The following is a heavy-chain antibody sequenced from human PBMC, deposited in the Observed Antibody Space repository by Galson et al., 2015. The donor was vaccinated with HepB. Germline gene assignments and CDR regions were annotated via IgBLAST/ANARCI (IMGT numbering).Heavy chain of an antibody. CDR1: GFIISMHW. D-gene: IGHD1-26*01. Sequence: SLRLSCAASGFIISMHWMTWVRLPPGKGLEWVANIKEDGSEENYVDSVKGRFTISRDNAKNSLYLQVNSLRVEDTAVYYCARVKRVEWYQYYFHGMDVWGQGTTVTVSS. V-gene: IGHV3-7*05. CDR2: IKEDGSEE. CDR3: ARVKRVEWYQYYFHGMDV. J-gene: IGHJ6*02.